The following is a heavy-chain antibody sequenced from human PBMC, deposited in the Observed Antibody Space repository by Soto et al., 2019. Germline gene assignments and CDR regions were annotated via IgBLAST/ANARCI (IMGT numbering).Heavy chain of an antibody. CDR1: GFTFSSYS. D-gene: IGHD6-13*01. V-gene: IGHV3-48*02. CDR2: ISSSSSTI. Sequence: GGSLRLSCAASGFTFSSYSMNWVRQAPGKGLEWVSYISSSSSTIYYADSVKGRFTISRDNAKNSLYLQMNSLRDEDTAVYYCARGAAASPYYYYYGMDVWGQGTTVTVSS. J-gene: IGHJ6*02. CDR3: ARGAAASPYYYYYGMDV.